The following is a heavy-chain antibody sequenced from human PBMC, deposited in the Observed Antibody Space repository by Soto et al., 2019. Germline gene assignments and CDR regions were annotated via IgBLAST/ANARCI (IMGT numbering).Heavy chain of an antibody. D-gene: IGHD6-13*01. V-gene: IGHV3-7*05. CDR2: IKKDGSQI. CDR1: GFSFGSSW. J-gene: IGHJ3*02. Sequence: EVQLVESGGGLVQPGGSLRLSCVASGFSFGSSWMTWVRQAPGKGLEWVANIKKDGSQISYLDSVRGRFTISRDNAKNSLYLQMNSLRVEDTALYYCARDVSPGSSSLYLDAVDIWGQGTMVTVSS. CDR3: ARDVSPGSSSLYLDAVDI.